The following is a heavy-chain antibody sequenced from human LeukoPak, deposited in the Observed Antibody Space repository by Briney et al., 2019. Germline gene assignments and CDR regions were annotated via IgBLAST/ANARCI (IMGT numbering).Heavy chain of an antibody. V-gene: IGHV1-46*01. Sequence: ASVKVSCKASGYTFTSYYMHWVRQAPRQELECMGIINPSGGSTSYAKKFQGRVTMTRDMSTSTVYMELSSLRSEDTAVYYCARDYYYDSSGAFDYWGQGTLVTVSS. J-gene: IGHJ4*02. D-gene: IGHD3-22*01. CDR1: GYTFTSYY. CDR2: INPSGGST. CDR3: ARDYYYDSSGAFDY.